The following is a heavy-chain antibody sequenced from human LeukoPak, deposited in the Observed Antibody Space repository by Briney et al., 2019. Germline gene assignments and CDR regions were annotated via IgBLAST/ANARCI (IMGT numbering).Heavy chain of an antibody. Sequence: PSETLSLTCTVSGYSISSGYYWGWIRQPPGKGLEWIGSGSTYYNPSLKSRVTISVDTSKNQFSLKLSSVTAADTAVYYCARGAGWYNYWGQGTLVTVSS. CDR3: ARGAGWYNY. V-gene: IGHV4-38-2*02. J-gene: IGHJ4*02. D-gene: IGHD6-19*01. CDR2: SGST. CDR1: GYSISSGYY.